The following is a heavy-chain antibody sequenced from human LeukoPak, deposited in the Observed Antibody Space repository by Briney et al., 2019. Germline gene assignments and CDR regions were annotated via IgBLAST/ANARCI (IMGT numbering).Heavy chain of an antibody. CDR3: ARAGYYGSGSGGDY. D-gene: IGHD3-10*01. CDR1: GGSINSGGYY. CDR2: IYYSGST. J-gene: IGHJ4*02. V-gene: IGHV4-31*03. Sequence: SQTLSLTCTVSGGSINSGGYYWSWIRQHPWKGLEWIGYIYYSGSTNYNPSLKGRVSISVDTSKSQFSLNLSSVTAADTAVYYCARAGYYGSGSGGDYWGQGTPVTVSS.